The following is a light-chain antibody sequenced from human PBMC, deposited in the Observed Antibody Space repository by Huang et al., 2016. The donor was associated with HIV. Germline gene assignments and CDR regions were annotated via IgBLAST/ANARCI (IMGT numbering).Light chain of an antibody. CDR3: QHYNNWPPLT. CDR2: GAS. CDR1: QTIGNN. J-gene: IGKJ4*01. V-gene: IGKV3-15*01. Sequence: EIVMTQSPATLSVFPGEKATLSCRASQTIGNNLAWYQQRPGQAPRLLSYGASTRATDMPARVSGSGSGTAFTLTMSSLQSEDFAVYYCQHYNNWPPLTFGGGTKVDIK.